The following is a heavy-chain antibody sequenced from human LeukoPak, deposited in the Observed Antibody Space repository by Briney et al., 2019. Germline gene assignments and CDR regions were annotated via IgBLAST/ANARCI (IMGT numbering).Heavy chain of an antibody. V-gene: IGHV4-31*03. CDR2: IYNSGGT. CDR1: GGSISSGDHF. Sequence: PSQTLSPTCTVSGGSISSGDHFWTWIRQHPGKGLEWIGYIYNSGGTYYNPSLKSRVIISVDTSKNQFSLRLSSVTAADTAVYFCARGLKQLNYFDYWGQGTLVTVSS. J-gene: IGHJ4*02. D-gene: IGHD6-13*01. CDR3: ARGLKQLNYFDY.